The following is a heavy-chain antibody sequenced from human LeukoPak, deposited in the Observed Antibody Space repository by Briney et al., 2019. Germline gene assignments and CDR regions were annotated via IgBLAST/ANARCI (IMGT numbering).Heavy chain of an antibody. Sequence: SSETLSLNCSVSGGSISSYWWSWIRQPAGKGLEFIGRIYTTGRTNYNPSLKSRVSMSVDTSKNKFSLELRSVTAADTAVYFCARAGYTISSYRFDYWGQGALVTVFS. D-gene: IGHD3-16*02. J-gene: IGHJ4*02. V-gene: IGHV4-4*07. CDR1: GGSISSYW. CDR3: ARAGYTISSYRFDY. CDR2: IYTTGRT.